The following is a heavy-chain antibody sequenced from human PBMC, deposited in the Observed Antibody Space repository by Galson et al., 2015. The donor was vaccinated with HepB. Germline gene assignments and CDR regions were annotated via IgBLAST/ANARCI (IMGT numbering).Heavy chain of an antibody. J-gene: IGHJ4*02. D-gene: IGHD3-9*01. CDR1: GYTFTSYG. Sequence: SVKVSCKASGYTFTSYGISWVRQAPGQGLEWMGWISAYNGNTNYAQKLQGRVTMTTDTSTSTAYMELRSLRSDDTAVYYCARDKGDVHVLRYFAFVDYWGQGTLVTVSS. V-gene: IGHV1-18*04. CDR2: ISAYNGNT. CDR3: ARDKGDVHVLRYFAFVDY.